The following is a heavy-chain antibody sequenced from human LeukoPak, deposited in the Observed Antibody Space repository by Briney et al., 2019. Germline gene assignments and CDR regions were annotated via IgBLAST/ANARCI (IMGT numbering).Heavy chain of an antibody. CDR2: IYCSGST. V-gene: IGHV4-39*01. D-gene: IGHD1-26*01. CDR3: ARGGSYSYYFDY. J-gene: IGHJ4*02. CDR1: GGSISSSSYY. Sequence: SETLSLTCTVSGGSISSSSYYWGWIRQPPGKGLEGIGSIYCSGSTYYNPSLKSRVTISVDTSKNQFSLKLSSVTAADTAVYYCARGGSYSYYFDYWGQGTLVTVSS.